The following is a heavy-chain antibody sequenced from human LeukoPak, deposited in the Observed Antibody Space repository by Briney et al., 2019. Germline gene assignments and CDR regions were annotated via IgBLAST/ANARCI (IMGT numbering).Heavy chain of an antibody. CDR3: ARGGDTITMIVVDNWFDP. CDR2: ISSSGSTI. V-gene: IGHV3-48*03. D-gene: IGHD3-22*01. CDR1: GFTFSSYE. Sequence: GGSLRLSRAASGFTFSSYEMNWVRQAPGKGLEWVSYISSSGSTIYYADSVKGRFTISRDNAKNSLYLQMNSLRAEDTAVYYCARGGDTITMIVVDNWFDPWGQGTLVTVSS. J-gene: IGHJ5*02.